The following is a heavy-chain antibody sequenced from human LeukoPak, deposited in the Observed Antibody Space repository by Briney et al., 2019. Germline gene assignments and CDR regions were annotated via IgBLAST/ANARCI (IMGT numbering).Heavy chain of an antibody. CDR2: INPNSGGT. J-gene: IGHJ6*03. CDR3: ARTYSSSLLSYHYYMDV. D-gene: IGHD6-13*01. CDR1: GYTFTGYY. Sequence: ASVKVSCKASGYTFTGYYMHWVRQAPGQGLEWMGWINPNSGGTNYAQKFQGRVTMTRDTSISTAYMELSRLRSDDTAVYYCARTYSSSLLSYHYYMDVWGKGTTVTVSS. V-gene: IGHV1-2*02.